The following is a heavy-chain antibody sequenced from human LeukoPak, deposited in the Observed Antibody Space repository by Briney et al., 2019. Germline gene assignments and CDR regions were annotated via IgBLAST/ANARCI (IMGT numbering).Heavy chain of an antibody. CDR2: IYSGGST. CDR3: ARDRYGVAAEGNWFDP. CDR1: GFTVSSNY. J-gene: IGHJ5*02. D-gene: IGHD6-13*01. V-gene: IGHV3-53*01. Sequence: GGSLRLSCAASGFTVSSNYMSWVRQAPGKGLEWVSVIYSGGSTYYADSVKGRFIISRDNSKNTLYLQMNSLRVEDTAVYYCARDRYGVAAEGNWFDPWGQGTLVTVAS.